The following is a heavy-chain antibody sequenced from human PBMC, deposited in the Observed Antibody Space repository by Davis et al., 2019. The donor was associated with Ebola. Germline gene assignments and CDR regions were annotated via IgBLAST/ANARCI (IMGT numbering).Heavy chain of an antibody. CDR2: MKSDGSGT. CDR1: GFIFSDYW. J-gene: IGHJ2*01. V-gene: IGHV3-74*01. D-gene: IGHD1-26*01. Sequence: GESLKISCAASGFIFSDYWMHWVRQAPGKGLVWVSHMKSDGSGTTYADSVKGRFTISRDNAKITLYLQMNSLRAEDTAVYYCARRVGATTGWYFDLWGRGTLVTVSS. CDR3: ARRVGATTGWYFDL.